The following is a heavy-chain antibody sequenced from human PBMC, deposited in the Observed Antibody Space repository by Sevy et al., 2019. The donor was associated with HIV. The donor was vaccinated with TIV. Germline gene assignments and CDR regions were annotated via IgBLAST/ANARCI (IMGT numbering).Heavy chain of an antibody. CDR3: EKESRSGYFS. V-gene: IGHV3-23*01. CDR1: GFIFNSYF. CDR2: ISGSGGST. Sequence: GGSLRLSCTASGFIFNSYFISWVRQAPGKGLEWVSTISGSGGSTYYAEAVKGRLTVSRDNSKNTVYMQMDSLCDEDTAVYYCEKESRSGYFSWGQGTLVTVSS. J-gene: IGHJ5*02. D-gene: IGHD3-3*01.